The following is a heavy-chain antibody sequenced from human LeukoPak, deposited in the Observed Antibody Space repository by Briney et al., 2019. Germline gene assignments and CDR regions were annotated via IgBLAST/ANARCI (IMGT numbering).Heavy chain of an antibody. CDR1: GFTFSSYG. CDR2: IRYDGSNK. V-gene: IGHV3-30*02. D-gene: IGHD3-9*01. J-gene: IGHJ4*02. CDR3: AKDLLNYDILTTDY. Sequence: SGGTLRLSCPASGFTFSSYGMHWVRQAPGKGLEWVAFIRYDGSNKYYADSVKGRFTISRDNSKNTLYLQMNSLRAEDTAVYYCAKDLLNYDILTTDYWGQGTLVTVSS.